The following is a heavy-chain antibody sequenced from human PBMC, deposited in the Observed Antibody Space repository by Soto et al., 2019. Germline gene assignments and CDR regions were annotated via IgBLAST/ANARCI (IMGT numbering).Heavy chain of an antibody. CDR2: IYYSGST. D-gene: IGHD3-10*01. V-gene: IGHV4-39*01. CDR1: GGSISSSSYY. Sequence: QLQLQESGPGLVKPSETLSLTCTVSGGSISSSSYYWGWIRQPPGKGLEWIGSIYYSGSTYYNPALKRRLTISVDTSKNQFSPRLSSVTAADTAIYYSASLPDWGSGSNWGQGTLVTVSS. J-gene: IGHJ4*02. CDR3: ASLPDWGSGSN.